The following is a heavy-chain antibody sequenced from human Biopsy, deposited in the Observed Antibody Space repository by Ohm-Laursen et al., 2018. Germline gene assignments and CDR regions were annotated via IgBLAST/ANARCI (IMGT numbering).Heavy chain of an antibody. D-gene: IGHD3-22*01. CDR3: TRLPYDTPDGFDF. CDR2: IRGSANNYAT. CDR1: GFSFSDSS. Sequence: SLRLSCSASGFSFSDSSIHWVRQASGKRLEWVGRIRGSANNYATEYIASVKGRFTISRNDSNNTAYLQMNSLKTEDTAVYFCTRLPYDTPDGFDFWGRGTMVTVSS. J-gene: IGHJ3*01. V-gene: IGHV3-73*01.